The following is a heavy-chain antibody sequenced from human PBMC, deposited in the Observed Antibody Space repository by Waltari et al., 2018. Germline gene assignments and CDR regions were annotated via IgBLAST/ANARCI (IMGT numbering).Heavy chain of an antibody. Sequence: QVQLQESGPGLMKPSGTLSLTCSVSGDSIRSFYWRWNRQPPGKGLEWIGYISYNGTTNYNTSLKMRPTVSGDTSKNKFSVKLNSVTTADSAVYYCARGRYDFGSGFCGRFDYWGQGVLVTVSS. D-gene: IGHD3-3*01. CDR2: ISYNGTT. V-gene: IGHV4-59*01. CDR3: ARGRYDFGSGFCGRFDY. J-gene: IGHJ4*02. CDR1: GDSIRSFY.